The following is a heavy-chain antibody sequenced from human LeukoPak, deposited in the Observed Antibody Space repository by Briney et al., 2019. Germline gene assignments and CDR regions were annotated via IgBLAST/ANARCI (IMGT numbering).Heavy chain of an antibody. J-gene: IGHJ4*02. CDR3: AKDDYGEPIEY. V-gene: IGHV3-23*01. Sequence: PGGSLRLSCAASGFTFTSYAMSWVRQAPGKGLEWVSGISDSGISTYYADSVKGRFTISRDNSRNTLYLQMNSLRAEDTAVYYCAKDDYGEPIEYWGQGTLVTVSS. D-gene: IGHD4-17*01. CDR2: ISDSGIST. CDR1: GFTFTSYA.